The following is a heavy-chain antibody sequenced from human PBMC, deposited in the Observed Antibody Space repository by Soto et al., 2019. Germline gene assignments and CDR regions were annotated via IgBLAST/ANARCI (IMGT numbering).Heavy chain of an antibody. CDR1: GGSFSGYY. Sequence: SETLSLTCAVYGGSFSGYYWSWIRQPPGKGLEWIGEINHSGSTNYNPSLKSRVTISVDTSKNQFSLKLSSVTAADTAVYYCARVGYCSSTSCHNGFFGFDPWGQGTLVT. J-gene: IGHJ5*02. CDR2: INHSGST. V-gene: IGHV4-34*01. D-gene: IGHD2-2*03. CDR3: ARVGYCSSTSCHNGFFGFDP.